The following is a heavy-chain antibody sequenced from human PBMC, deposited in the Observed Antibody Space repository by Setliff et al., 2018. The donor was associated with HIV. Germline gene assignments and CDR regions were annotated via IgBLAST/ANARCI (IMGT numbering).Heavy chain of an antibody. CDR3: ARVPPEYSSSSQAFDI. D-gene: IGHD6-6*01. J-gene: IGHJ3*02. V-gene: IGHV4-59*11. Sequence: SETLSLTCTVSGSSISGHFWTWIRQPPGKGLEWIGYIYTTGSTNYNPSLASRVTISVDTSKNKFSLKMRSVTAADTAVYYCARVPPEYSSSSQAFDIWGQGTKVTVSS. CDR2: IYTTGST. CDR1: GSSISGHF.